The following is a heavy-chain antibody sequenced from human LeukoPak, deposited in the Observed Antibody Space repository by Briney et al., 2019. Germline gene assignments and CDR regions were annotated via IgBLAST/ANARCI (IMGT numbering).Heavy chain of an antibody. CDR3: ARQDGGGVYYFDY. V-gene: IGHV5-51*01. CDR2: IYPGDSDT. D-gene: IGHD4-23*01. CDR1: GYTFTYW. Sequence: NPGASLMISCQRAGYTFTYWIGWVRQMPGKGLEWMGNIYPGDSDTRYRPSFQGQVTISVDKSISTAYLQWSSLKASDTAMYYCARQDGGGVYYFDYWGQGTLVTVSS. J-gene: IGHJ4*02.